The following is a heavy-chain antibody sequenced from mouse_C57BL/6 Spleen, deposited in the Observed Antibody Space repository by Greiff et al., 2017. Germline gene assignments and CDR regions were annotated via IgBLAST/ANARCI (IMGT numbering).Heavy chain of an antibody. D-gene: IGHD1-1*01. CDR2: IDPNSGGT. CDR1: GYTFTSYW. J-gene: IGHJ2*01. CDR3: AREGFYYGSSYGVDY. V-gene: IGHV1-72*01. Sequence: QVQLKQPGAELVKPGASVKLSCKASGYTFTSYWMHWVKQRPGRGLEWIGRIDPNSGGTKYNEKFKGKATLTVDKPSSTAYMQLSSLTSEDSAVYYCAREGFYYGSSYGVDYWGQGTTLTVSA.